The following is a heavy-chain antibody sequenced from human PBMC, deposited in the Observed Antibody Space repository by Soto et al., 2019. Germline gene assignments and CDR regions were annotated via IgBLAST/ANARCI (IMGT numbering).Heavy chain of an antibody. J-gene: IGHJ5*02. Sequence: SETLSITCTITGNSISSYYWSWIRQTTGKGLKRIRYIYYSGITNYSPSPKSRVTISVDRSKNQFSLKLSSVTAADTAVYYCARVPDRWGQGTLVTVS. V-gene: IGHV4-59*12. CDR1: GNSISSYY. CDR3: ARVPDR. D-gene: IGHD2-2*01. CDR2: IYYSGIT.